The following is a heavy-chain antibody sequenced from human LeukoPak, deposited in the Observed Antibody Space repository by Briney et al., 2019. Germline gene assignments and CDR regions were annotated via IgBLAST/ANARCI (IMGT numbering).Heavy chain of an antibody. Sequence: PSETLSLTCAVSGASMNTHYWSWIRQPPGEGLGWIGYMLDTVTTKDNPSLQSRFTLSADTSKNQFSLRLTSGTAADTAVYYCATIKRGNIFGYFDFWGQGIPVTVSS. J-gene: IGHJ4*02. CDR3: ATIKRGNIFGYFDF. CDR1: GASMNTHY. V-gene: IGHV4-59*11. CDR2: MLDTVTT. D-gene: IGHD5-18*01.